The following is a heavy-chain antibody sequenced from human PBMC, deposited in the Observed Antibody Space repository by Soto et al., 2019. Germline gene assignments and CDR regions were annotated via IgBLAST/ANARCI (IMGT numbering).Heavy chain of an antibody. D-gene: IGHD2-15*01. CDR2: IIPILGIA. Sequence: SVKVSCKASGGTFSSYTISWVRQAPGQGLEWMGRIIPILGIANYAQKFQGRVTITADKSTSTAYMELSSLRSEDTAVYYCARDTNCSGGSCYASYYYYYMDVWGKGTTVTVSS. CDR3: ARDTNCSGGSCYASYYYYYMDV. V-gene: IGHV1-69*04. J-gene: IGHJ6*03. CDR1: GGTFSSYT.